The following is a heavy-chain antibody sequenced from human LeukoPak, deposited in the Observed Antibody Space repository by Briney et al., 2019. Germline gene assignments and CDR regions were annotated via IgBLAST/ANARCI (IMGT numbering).Heavy chain of an antibody. CDR2: MNPNSGNT. V-gene: IGHV1-8*02. CDR1: GGTFSSYA. Sequence: ASVKVSCKASGGTFSSYAISWVRQATGQGLEWMGWMNPNSGNTGYAQKFQGRVTMTRNTSISTAYMELSSLRSEDTAVYYCATDQRWFGEFPPISYNWFDPWGQGTLVTVSS. D-gene: IGHD3-10*01. CDR3: ATDQRWFGEFPPISYNWFDP. J-gene: IGHJ5*02.